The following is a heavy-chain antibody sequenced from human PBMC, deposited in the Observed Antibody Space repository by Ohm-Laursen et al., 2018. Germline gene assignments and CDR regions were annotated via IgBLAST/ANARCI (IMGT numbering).Heavy chain of an antibody. Sequence: SLRLSCTASGFTFSSYSMNWVRQAPGKGLEWVSSISSSSSYIYYADSVKGRFTISRDNAKNLLYLQMNSLRAEDTAVYYCARVQVGASTDYWGQGTLVTVSS. CDR1: GFTFSSYS. CDR3: ARVQVGASTDY. J-gene: IGHJ4*02. V-gene: IGHV3-21*01. CDR2: ISSSSSYI. D-gene: IGHD1-26*01.